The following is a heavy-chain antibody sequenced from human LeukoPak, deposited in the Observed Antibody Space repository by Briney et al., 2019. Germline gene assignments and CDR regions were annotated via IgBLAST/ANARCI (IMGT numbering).Heavy chain of an antibody. CDR3: ARVLRYFDWSNPYYGMDV. CDR2: VYYSGST. D-gene: IGHD3-9*01. Sequence: PSETLSLTCTVSGGSISSNIHYWGWIRQPPGKGLEWIGSVYYSGSTYYNPSLKSRVTISVDTSKNQFSLKLSSVTAADTAVYYCARVLRYFDWSNPYYGMDVWGQGTTVTVSS. CDR1: GGSISSNIHY. J-gene: IGHJ6*02. V-gene: IGHV4-39*07.